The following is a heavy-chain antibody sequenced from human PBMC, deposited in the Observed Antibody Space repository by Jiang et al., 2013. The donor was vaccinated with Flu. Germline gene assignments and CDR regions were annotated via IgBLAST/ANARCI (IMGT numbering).Heavy chain of an antibody. CDR2: IRYDGSNK. Sequence: LVESGGGVVQPGGSLRLSCAASGFTFSSYGMHWVRQAPGKGLEWVAFIRYDGSNKYYADSVKGRFTISRDNSKNTLYLQMNSLRAEDTAVYYCAKDWQLVRGELEFDPWGQGTLVTVSS. D-gene: IGHD6-13*01. CDR1: GFTFSSYG. V-gene: IGHV3-30*02. J-gene: IGHJ5*02. CDR3: AKDWQLVRGELEFDP.